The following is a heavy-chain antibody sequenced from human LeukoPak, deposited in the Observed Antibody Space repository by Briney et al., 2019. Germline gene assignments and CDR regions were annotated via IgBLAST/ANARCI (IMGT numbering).Heavy chain of an antibody. CDR2: FDPEDGET. J-gene: IGHJ6*04. V-gene: IGHV1-24*01. CDR1: GYTLTELV. D-gene: IGHD3-10*01. CDR3: ATGLWFGKYLAV. Sequence: ASVKVSCKVSGYTLTELVMHCVRQAPGKGLEWMGGFDPEDGETIYAQKFQGRVTMTEDTSTDTAYMELSSLRSEGTAVYYCATGLWFGKYLAVWGKGTTVTISS.